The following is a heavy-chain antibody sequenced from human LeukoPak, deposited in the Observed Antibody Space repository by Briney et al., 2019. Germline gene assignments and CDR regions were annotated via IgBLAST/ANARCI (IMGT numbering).Heavy chain of an antibody. V-gene: IGHV3-23*01. Sequence: PGGSLRLSXEVSGFTFSSYAMSWVRQAPGKGLEWVSGISGSGGSTYYADSVKGRFTISRDNSKNTLYLQMNSLRAEDTAVYYCAKDTIEVGGYYFDYWGQGTLVTVSS. CDR3: AKDTIEVGGYYFDY. CDR2: ISGSGGST. CDR1: GFTFSSYA. D-gene: IGHD6-19*01. J-gene: IGHJ4*02.